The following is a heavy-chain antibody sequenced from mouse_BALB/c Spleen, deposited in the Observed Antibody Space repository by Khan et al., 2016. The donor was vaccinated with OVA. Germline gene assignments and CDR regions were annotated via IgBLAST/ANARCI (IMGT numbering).Heavy chain of an antibody. Sequence: EVKLLESGPGLLKPSQSLSLTCTVTGYSITSDYAWNWIRQFPGNQLEWMAYISYSGNTTYSPSLRSRITITRDTSKNQFFLQLNSLTTEDTATYYCASGGLLLRYPGYFDYWGQGTTLTVSA. CDR1: GYSITSDYA. D-gene: IGHD1-1*01. CDR3: ASGGLLLRYPGYFDY. CDR2: ISYSGNT. V-gene: IGHV3-2*02. J-gene: IGHJ2*01.